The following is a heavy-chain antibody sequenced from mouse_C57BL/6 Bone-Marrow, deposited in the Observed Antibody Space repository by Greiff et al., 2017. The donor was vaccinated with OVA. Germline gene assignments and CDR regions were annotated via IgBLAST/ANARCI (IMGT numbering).Heavy chain of an antibody. J-gene: IGHJ4*01. V-gene: IGHV1-15*01. CDR3: TREASIWYYAMDY. D-gene: IGHD2-10*02. Sequence: VQLQQSGAELVRPGASVTLSCKASGYTFTDYEMHWVKQTPVHGLEWIGAIDPETGGTAYNQKFKGKAILTADKSSSTAYMELRSLTSEDSAVYYSTREASIWYYAMDYWGQGTSVTVSS. CDR2: IDPETGGT. CDR1: GYTFTDYE.